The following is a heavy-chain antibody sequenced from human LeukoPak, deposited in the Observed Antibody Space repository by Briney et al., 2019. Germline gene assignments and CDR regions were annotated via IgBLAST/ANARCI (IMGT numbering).Heavy chain of an antibody. Sequence: GRSLRLSCAASGFTFSSYAMHWVRQAPGKGLEWVAVISYDGSNKYYADSVKGRFTISRDNSKNTLYLQMNSLRAEDTAVYYCARDIDYGGNSDLDYWGQGTLVTVSS. D-gene: IGHD4-23*01. V-gene: IGHV3-30-3*01. CDR2: ISYDGSNK. CDR3: ARDIDYGGNSDLDY. J-gene: IGHJ4*02. CDR1: GFTFSSYA.